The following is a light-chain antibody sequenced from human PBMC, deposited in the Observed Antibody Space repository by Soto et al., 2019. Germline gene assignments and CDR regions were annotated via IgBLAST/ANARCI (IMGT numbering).Light chain of an antibody. V-gene: IGKV3-20*01. J-gene: IGKJ1*01. CDR1: QSVSSSY. Sequence: EIVLTQSPGTLSLSPGERATLSCRASQSVSSSYLAWYQQKPGQAPRLLIYGASSRATGIPDRFSGSGSGTDFTLTDSRLEPEDFAVYYCQQYGSSPWPFGQGTKVEIK. CDR3: QQYGSSPWP. CDR2: GAS.